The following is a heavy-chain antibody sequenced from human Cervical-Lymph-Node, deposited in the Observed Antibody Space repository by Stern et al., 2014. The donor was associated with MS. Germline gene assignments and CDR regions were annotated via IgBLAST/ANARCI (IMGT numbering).Heavy chain of an antibody. Sequence: QVQLVESGPGLVKPSPTLSLTCTVSGGSISSSGYYWSWIRPPADKGLEWIGRIHDSGSTYYNHSLNSRVTISMDTAKNPFSLKLPSVTAADTAVYYCATTRWDLFTWNWFDPWGQGTLVTVSS. CDR3: ATTRWDLFTWNWFDP. V-gene: IGHV4-61*02. J-gene: IGHJ5*02. CDR2: IHDSGST. CDR1: GGSISSSGYY. D-gene: IGHD1-26*01.